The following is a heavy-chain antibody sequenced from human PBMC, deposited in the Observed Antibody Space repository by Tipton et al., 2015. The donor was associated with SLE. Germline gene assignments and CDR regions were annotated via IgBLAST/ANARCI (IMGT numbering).Heavy chain of an antibody. V-gene: IGHV4-39*01. CDR3: ARGGTGAEYFQH. J-gene: IGHJ1*01. CDR1: GGSISSSSYY. D-gene: IGHD3/OR15-3a*01. Sequence: TLSLTCTVSGGSISSSSYYWGWIRQPPGKGLEWIGSIYYSGSTYYNPSLKSRVTISVDTSKNQFSLKLESMTAADTAVYYCARGGTGAEYFQHWGQGTLVTVSS. CDR2: IYYSGST.